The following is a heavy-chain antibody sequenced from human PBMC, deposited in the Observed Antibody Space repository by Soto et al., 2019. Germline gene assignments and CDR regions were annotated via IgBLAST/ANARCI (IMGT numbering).Heavy chain of an antibody. CDR1: GYSFTNYW. CDR3: ARQDYNYAYFDY. CDR2: IYPGDCDT. V-gene: IGHV5-51*01. D-gene: IGHD5-18*01. Sequence: PGESLKISCKGSGYSFTNYWIGWVPQIPGKGLEWVGIIYPGDCDTRYSRSFQGQVIISVDQSISTAYLQWSSLQASDTAMYYCARQDYNYAYFDYWGQGTLVTVSS. J-gene: IGHJ4*02.